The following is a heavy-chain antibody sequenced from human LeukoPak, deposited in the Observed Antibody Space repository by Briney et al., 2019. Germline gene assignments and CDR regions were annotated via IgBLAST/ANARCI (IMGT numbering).Heavy chain of an antibody. V-gene: IGHV3-23*01. CDR2: ISGSGGRT. J-gene: IGHJ4*02. D-gene: IGHD3-22*01. CDR3: AKRGVVIRVILVGFHKEAYYFDS. CDR1: GITLSNYG. Sequence: GGSLRLSCVVSGITLSNYGMSWVRQTPGKGLEWVAGISGSGGRTNYADSVGGRFTISRDNSKNTLYLQMNSLRAEDTAVYFCAKRGVVIRVILVGFHKEAYYFDSWGQGARVTVSS.